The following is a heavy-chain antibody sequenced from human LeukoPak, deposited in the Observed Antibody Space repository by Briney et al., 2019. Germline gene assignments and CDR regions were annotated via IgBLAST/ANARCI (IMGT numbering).Heavy chain of an antibody. CDR2: IHSDGSTT. CDR3: TRDANHYGGMDV. J-gene: IGHJ6*02. CDR1: GITVSKYW. Sequence: PGGSLRLSCAVSGITVSKYWMHWVRQVPGKGLVWVSRIHSDGSTTHYADSVKGRFTITRDSAKNTLYLEMNSLRVEDTAVYYCTRDANHYGGMDVWGQGTTVTVSS. V-gene: IGHV3-74*01.